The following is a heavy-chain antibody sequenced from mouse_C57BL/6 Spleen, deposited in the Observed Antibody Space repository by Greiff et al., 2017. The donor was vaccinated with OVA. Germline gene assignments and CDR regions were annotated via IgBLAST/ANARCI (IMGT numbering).Heavy chain of an antibody. V-gene: IGHV10-1*01. D-gene: IGHD1-1*01. CDR1: GFSFNTYA. CDR2: IRSKSNNYAT. Sequence: EVQVVESGGGLVQPKGSLKLSCAASGFSFNTYAMNWVRQAPGKGLEWVARIRSKSNNYATYYADSVKDRFTISRDDSESMLYLQMNNLKTEDTAMYYCVRDGTTVEVYAMDYWGQGTSVTVSS. J-gene: IGHJ4*01. CDR3: VRDGTTVEVYAMDY.